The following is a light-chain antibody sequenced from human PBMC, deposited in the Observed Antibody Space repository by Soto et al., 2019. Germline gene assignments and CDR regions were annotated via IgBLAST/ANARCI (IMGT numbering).Light chain of an antibody. CDR1: QSVSSN. CDR3: QQYNNWPTWT. V-gene: IGKV3-15*01. CDR2: GAS. J-gene: IGKJ1*01. Sequence: IVMTQSPATLSVSPGERATLSCRASQSVSSNLAWYQQKPGQAPRLLIYGASTRATGIPARFSGSGSGTEFTLTISSLQSEDLAVYYCQQYNNWPTWTFGQGTKVEIK.